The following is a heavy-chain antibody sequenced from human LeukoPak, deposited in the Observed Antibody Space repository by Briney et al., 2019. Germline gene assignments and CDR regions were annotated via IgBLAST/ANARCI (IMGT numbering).Heavy chain of an antibody. Sequence: GASVKVSCKASGYTFTGYYMHWVRQAPGQGLEWMGGIIPIFGTANYAQKFQGRVTITADKSTSTAYMELSSLRSEDTAVYYCARHMGFWSGYYTGSQSPLHYWGQGTLVTVSS. J-gene: IGHJ4*02. CDR2: IIPIFGTA. V-gene: IGHV1-69*06. CDR3: ARHMGFWSGYYTGSQSPLHY. CDR1: GYTFTGYY. D-gene: IGHD3-3*01.